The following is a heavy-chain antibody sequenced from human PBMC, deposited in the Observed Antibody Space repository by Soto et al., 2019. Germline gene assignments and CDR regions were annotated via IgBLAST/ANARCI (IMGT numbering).Heavy chain of an antibody. CDR3: AKTRDIYYGMDV. D-gene: IGHD2-21*02. V-gene: IGHV3-23*01. J-gene: IGHJ6*02. Sequence: PGGSLRLSCAASGFTFRSYAMTWVRQAPGKGLEWVSTIGGRGGNTYYAGSVKGRFTISRDNSKNTLFLQMDSLRAEDTALYYCAKTRDIYYGMDVWGQGTTVTVSS. CDR2: IGGRGGNT. CDR1: GFTFRSYA.